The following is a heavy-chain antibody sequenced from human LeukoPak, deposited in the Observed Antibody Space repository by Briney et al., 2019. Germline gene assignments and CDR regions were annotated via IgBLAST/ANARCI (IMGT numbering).Heavy chain of an antibody. CDR1: GGSINSGDYY. D-gene: IGHD2-2*01. CDR2: IYYSGNT. J-gene: IGHJ6*03. CDR3: AHTDCSSTSCPLIYYYYYMDV. Sequence: SETLSLTCTVSGGSINSGDYYWGWIRQPPGKGLEWIGSIYYSGNTYYNPSLKSRVTISVDTSKNQLSLKLSSVTAADTAVYYCAHTDCSSTSCPLIYYYYYMDVWGKGTTVTVSS. V-gene: IGHV4-39*01.